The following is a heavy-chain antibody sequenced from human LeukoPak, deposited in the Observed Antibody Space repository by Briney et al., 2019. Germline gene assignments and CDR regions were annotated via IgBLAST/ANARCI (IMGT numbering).Heavy chain of an antibody. CDR2: INPNSGGT. CDR3: ARATRVHASSSWHYDY. Sequence: GASVKVSCKASGYTFTGYYMHWVRQAPGQGLEWMGWINPNSGGTNYAQKFQGWVTMTRDTSVSTAYMELSRLRSDDTAVYYCARATRVHASSSWHYDYWGQGTLVTVSS. CDR1: GYTFTGYY. V-gene: IGHV1-2*04. J-gene: IGHJ4*02. D-gene: IGHD6-13*01.